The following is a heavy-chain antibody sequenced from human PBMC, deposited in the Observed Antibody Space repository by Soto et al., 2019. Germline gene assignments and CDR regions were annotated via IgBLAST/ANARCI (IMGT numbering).Heavy chain of an antibody. D-gene: IGHD1-26*01. CDR1: GYTFTRYG. Sequence: QVQLVQSGAEVKQTGASVKVSCKASGYTFTRYGISWMRQAPGQGLEWMGWITAYNGNTNYAQRLQDRFTMTTDASTSTADMELRSLRSDDTAVYYCAREPRYSAICQSYFDYWGQGTLVTVSS. J-gene: IGHJ4*02. CDR2: ITAYNGNT. CDR3: AREPRYSAICQSYFDY. V-gene: IGHV1-18*01.